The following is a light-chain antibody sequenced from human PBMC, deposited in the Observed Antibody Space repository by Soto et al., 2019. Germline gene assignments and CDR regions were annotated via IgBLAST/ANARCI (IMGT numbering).Light chain of an antibody. CDR3: LLYYVGGYVL. Sequence: QAVVTQEPSLTVSPGGTATLTCASSTGAVTSANYANWIQQKPGQTPRALIYSTTTRHSWTPVRFSGSLLGGKAALTVSSVQPEDEAEYYCLLYYVGGYVLFGGGTKLTVL. J-gene: IGLJ2*01. CDR2: STT. CDR1: TGAVTSANY. V-gene: IGLV7-43*01.